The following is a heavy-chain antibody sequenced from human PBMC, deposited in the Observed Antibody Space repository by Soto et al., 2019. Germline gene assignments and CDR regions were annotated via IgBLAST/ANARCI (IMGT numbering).Heavy chain of an antibody. CDR3: ATETSTWGC. J-gene: IGHJ4*02. Sequence: ESGGGLVQPGGSLRLSCVASGFALSNYWINWVRQAPGKGLEWVANIKQDGSEKNYVDSVKGRFTISRDNARNSLYLQMNSLRAEDTAAYYGATETSTWGCWGQGTLVAVSS. CDR2: IKQDGSEK. CDR1: GFALSNYW. D-gene: IGHD7-27*01. V-gene: IGHV3-7*05.